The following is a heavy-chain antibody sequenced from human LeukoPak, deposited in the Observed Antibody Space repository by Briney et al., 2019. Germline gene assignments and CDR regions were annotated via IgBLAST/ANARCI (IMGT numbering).Heavy chain of an antibody. D-gene: IGHD5-18*01. Sequence: GGSLRLSCAASGFTFDDYAMHWVRQAPGKGLEWVAGIGWNSGSIGYADSVKGRFTISRDNAKNSLYLQMNSLRAEDTALYYCAKDISDPGIQLWLGSFDYWGQGTLVTVSS. CDR3: AKDISDPGIQLWLGSFDY. J-gene: IGHJ4*02. CDR2: IGWNSGSI. CDR1: GFTFDDYA. V-gene: IGHV3-9*01.